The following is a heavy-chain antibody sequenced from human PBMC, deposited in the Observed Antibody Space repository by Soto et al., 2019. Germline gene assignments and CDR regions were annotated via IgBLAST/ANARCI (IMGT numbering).Heavy chain of an antibody. D-gene: IGHD3-10*01. V-gene: IGHV3-30-3*01. CDR2: ISYDGSNK. J-gene: IGHJ6*02. Sequence: QVQLVESGGGVVQPGRSLRLSCAASGFTFSSYAMHWVRQAPGKGLEWVAVISYDGSNKHYADSVKGRFTISRDNSKNTLYLQMNSLRAEDTAVYYCARDGPMVRGVKGGYCMDVWGQGTTVTVSS. CDR1: GFTFSSYA. CDR3: ARDGPMVRGVKGGYCMDV.